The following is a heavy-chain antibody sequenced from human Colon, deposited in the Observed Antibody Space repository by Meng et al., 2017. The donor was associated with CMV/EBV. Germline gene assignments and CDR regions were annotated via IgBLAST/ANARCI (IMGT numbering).Heavy chain of an antibody. J-gene: IGHJ4*02. CDR1: GFSISRDYY. D-gene: IGHD1-26*01. V-gene: IGHV4-38-2*02. CDR3: AGERTLGATDY. Sequence: SETLSLTCSVSGFSISRDYYWGWVRQPPGKEPEWIGSIYYRGSTHYNPSLKSRVTISPDTSKNQFSLKLRSLTAADTAAYFCAGERTLGATDYWGQGTLVTVSS. CDR2: IYYRGST.